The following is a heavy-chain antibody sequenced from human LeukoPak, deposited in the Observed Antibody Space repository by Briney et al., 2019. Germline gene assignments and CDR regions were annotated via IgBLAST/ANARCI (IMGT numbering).Heavy chain of an antibody. J-gene: IGHJ3*02. CDR3: ARKNDFEI. Sequence: PSETLSLTCTVSGGSISSDHWNWIRQPPGKGLEWIGCIYYSGSTYYNPSLKSRVTIPVDMSKSQFSLRLTSVTAADTAVYYCARKNDFEIWGQGTLVTVSS. V-gene: IGHV4-59*01. CDR2: IYYSGST. D-gene: IGHD2/OR15-2a*01. CDR1: GGSISSDH.